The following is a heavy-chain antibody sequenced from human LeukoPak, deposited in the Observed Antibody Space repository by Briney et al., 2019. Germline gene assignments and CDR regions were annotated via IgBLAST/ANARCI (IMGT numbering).Heavy chain of an antibody. CDR3: ASQEGITMPSRDY. CDR1: GGTFSSYA. Sequence: ASVKVSCKASGGTFSSYAISWVRQAPGQGLEWMGRINPILGIANYAQKFQGRVTITADKSTSTAYMELSSLRSEDTAVYYCASQEGITMPSRDYWGQGTLVTVSS. D-gene: IGHD3-10*01. J-gene: IGHJ4*02. V-gene: IGHV1-69*04. CDR2: INPILGIA.